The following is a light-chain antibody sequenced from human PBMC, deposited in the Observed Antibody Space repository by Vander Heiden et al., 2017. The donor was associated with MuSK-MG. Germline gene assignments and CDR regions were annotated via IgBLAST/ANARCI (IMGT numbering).Light chain of an antibody. Sequence: IQMTHSPSSLSASVGDRVTITCLASQSSSSYLSWHQQRSGNTPKLLNASASGFQSPVPSSFSGRGSGTDFTITIRSLQAEDFATYYRQRTYATRRAFGQGTKVEI. J-gene: IGKJ1*01. CDR2: SAS. CDR1: QSSSSY. CDR3: QRTYATRRA. V-gene: IGKV1-39*01.